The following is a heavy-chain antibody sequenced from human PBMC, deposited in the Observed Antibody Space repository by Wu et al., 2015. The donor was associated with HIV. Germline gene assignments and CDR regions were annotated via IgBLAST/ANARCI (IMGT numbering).Heavy chain of an antibody. Sequence: QLVQSGAEVKKPGASVKVSCKASGYTFTSYGISWVRQAPGQGLEWMGWISAYNGNTNYAQKLQGRVTMTTDTSTSTAYMELRSLRSDDTAVYYCARDRNVNSSGWRRGVGDYYYGMDVWGQGTTVTVSS. D-gene: IGHD6-19*01. CDR1: GYTFTSYG. V-gene: IGHV1-18*01. CDR2: ISAYNGNT. J-gene: IGHJ6*02. CDR3: ARDRNVNSSGWRRGVGDYYYGMDV.